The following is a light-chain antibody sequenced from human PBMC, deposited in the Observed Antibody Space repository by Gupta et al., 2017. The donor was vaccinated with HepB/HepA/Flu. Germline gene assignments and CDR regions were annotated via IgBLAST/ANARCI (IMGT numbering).Light chain of an antibody. Sequence: SVLPQPPSASGTPGQRVTISCSGSRSNIGSNIVNWYQQLPGTAPTLLVYSDNQRPSGVPARFSGYKSGTSASLAISGLQYEDEADYYCAAWDDSLNGFLFGPGTKVTVL. CDR1: RSNIGSNI. CDR3: AAWDDSLNGFL. J-gene: IGLJ1*01. CDR2: SDN. V-gene: IGLV1-44*01.